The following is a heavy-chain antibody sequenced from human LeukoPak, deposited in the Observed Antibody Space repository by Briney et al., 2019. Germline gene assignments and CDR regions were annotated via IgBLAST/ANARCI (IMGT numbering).Heavy chain of an antibody. J-gene: IGHJ4*02. CDR2: ISGGSSFI. CDR1: GFSFSSFS. Sequence: GGSLRLSCAASGFSFSSFSMNWVRQAPGKGLEWVSYISGGSSFIYYVDSVKGRFTISRDNAKDSLYLQMNSLRAEDTAVYYCARDLGYSSGPNYWGQGTRVTVSS. V-gene: IGHV3-21*01. CDR3: ARDLGYSSGPNY. D-gene: IGHD6-19*01.